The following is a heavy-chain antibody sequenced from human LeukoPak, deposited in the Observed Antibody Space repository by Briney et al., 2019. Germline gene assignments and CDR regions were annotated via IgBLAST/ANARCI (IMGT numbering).Heavy chain of an antibody. Sequence: ASVKVSCKASGYTFTGYYMHWVRQAPGQGLEWMGWINPNSGGTNYAQKFQGRVTMTRDTSISTANMELSRLRSDDTAVYYCARGSIAARPNSRWFDPWGQGTLVTVSS. V-gene: IGHV1-2*02. CDR3: ARGSIAARPNSRWFDP. CDR2: INPNSGGT. CDR1: GYTFTGYY. J-gene: IGHJ5*02. D-gene: IGHD6-6*01.